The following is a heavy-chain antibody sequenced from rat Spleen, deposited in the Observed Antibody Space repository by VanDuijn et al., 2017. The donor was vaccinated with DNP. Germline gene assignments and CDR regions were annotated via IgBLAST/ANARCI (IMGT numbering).Heavy chain of an antibody. V-gene: IGHV5-25*01. Sequence: EVQLVESGGGLVQPGGSLKLSCAASGFTFTNFYMAWVRQPPKKGLEWVATISTSGTRTYYPDSVKGRFTISRDNVKSSLYLQMSSLRSEDTATYYCARQELQWSHFDYWGQGVMVTVSS. CDR3: ARQELQWSHFDY. D-gene: IGHD1-1*01. J-gene: IGHJ2*01. CDR2: ISTSGTRT. CDR1: GFTFTNFY.